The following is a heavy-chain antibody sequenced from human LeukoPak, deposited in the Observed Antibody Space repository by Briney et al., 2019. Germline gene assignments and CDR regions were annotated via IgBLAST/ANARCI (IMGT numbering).Heavy chain of an antibody. CDR1: GFTFSSYW. V-gene: IGHV3-74*01. CDR2: INSDGSST. D-gene: IGHD2-15*01. Sequence: GGSLRLTCAASGFTFSSYWMHWVRQAPGKGLVWVSRINSDGSSTSYADSVKGRFTISRDNAKNTLYLQVNSLRAEDTAVYYCARPSGYCSGGSCPRWFDPWGQGTLVTVSS. J-gene: IGHJ5*02. CDR3: ARPSGYCSGGSCPRWFDP.